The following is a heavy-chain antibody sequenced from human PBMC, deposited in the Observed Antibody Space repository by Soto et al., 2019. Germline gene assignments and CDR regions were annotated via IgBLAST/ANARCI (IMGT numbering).Heavy chain of an antibody. V-gene: IGHV3-23*01. J-gene: IGHJ5*02. CDR2: VTGSGGST. CDR1: GFSFSEYV. D-gene: IGHD4-17*01. Sequence: EVQLLESGGGLVQQGGSLRLSCTASGFSFSEYVINWVRQAPGKGLEWVSGVTGSGGSTFYAHSVKGRFTISRENSKNTLYLQMNSMRAYDTAVYYCARSATVTTTWGQGTLVTVSS. CDR3: ARSATVTTT.